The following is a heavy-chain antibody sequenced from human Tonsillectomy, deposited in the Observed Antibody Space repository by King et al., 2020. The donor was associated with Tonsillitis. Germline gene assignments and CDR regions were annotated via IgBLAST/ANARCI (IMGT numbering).Heavy chain of an antibody. Sequence: VQLVESGGGVVQPGRSLRLSCAASGFTFSSYGMHWVRQAPGKGLEWVAVISYDGSNKYYADSVKGRFTISRDNSKNTLYLQMNSLRAEDTAVYYCAKPYIVGATTSAFDIWGRGTMVTVSS. D-gene: IGHD1-26*01. J-gene: IGHJ3*02. V-gene: IGHV3-30*18. CDR1: GFTFSSYG. CDR2: ISYDGSNK. CDR3: AKPYIVGATTSAFDI.